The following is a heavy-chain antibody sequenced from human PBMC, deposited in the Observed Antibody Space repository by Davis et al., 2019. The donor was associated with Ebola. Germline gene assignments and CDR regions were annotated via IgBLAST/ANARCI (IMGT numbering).Heavy chain of an antibody. D-gene: IGHD3-22*01. CDR2: ISSSGSTI. V-gene: IGHV3-48*03. CDR1: GFTFSSYE. Sequence: PGGSLRLSCAASGFTFSSYEMNWVRQAPGKGLEWVSYISSSGSTIYYADSVKGRFTISRDNSKNTLYLQMNSLRAEDTAVYYCAKVGSYDSSGDRWGQGTLVTVSS. CDR3: AKVGSYDSSGDR. J-gene: IGHJ5*02.